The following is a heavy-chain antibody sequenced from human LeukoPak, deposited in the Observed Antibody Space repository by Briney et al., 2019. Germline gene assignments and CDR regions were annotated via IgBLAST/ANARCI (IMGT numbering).Heavy chain of an antibody. J-gene: IGHJ4*02. V-gene: IGHV5-51*01. CDR1: GYSFTSYW. CDR2: IYPGDSDT. Sequence: GESLKVSCKGSGYSFTSYWIGWVRQMPGKGLEWMGIIYPGDSDTRHSPSFQGQVTISADKSISTAYLQWSSLKASDTAMYYCARLGIEGIVGATGLEYWGQGTLVTVSS. D-gene: IGHD1-26*01. CDR3: ARLGIEGIVGATGLEY.